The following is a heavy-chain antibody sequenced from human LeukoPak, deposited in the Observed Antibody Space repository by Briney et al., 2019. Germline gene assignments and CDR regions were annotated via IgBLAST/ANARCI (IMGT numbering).Heavy chain of an antibody. Sequence: GGSLRLSCAASGFTFSSYGMSWVRQAPGKGLEWVSSISGSGGSTYYADPVKGRFTISRDNSKNTLYLQMNSLRAEDTAVYYCAKGYDSSGYYFDAFDIWGQGTMVTVSS. CDR3: AKGYDSSGYYFDAFDI. J-gene: IGHJ3*02. V-gene: IGHV3-23*01. D-gene: IGHD3-22*01. CDR1: GFTFSSYG. CDR2: ISGSGGST.